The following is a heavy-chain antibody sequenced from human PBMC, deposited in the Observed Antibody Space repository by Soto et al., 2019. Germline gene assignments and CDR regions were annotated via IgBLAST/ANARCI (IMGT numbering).Heavy chain of an antibody. V-gene: IGHV1-3*01. CDR2: INAGNGNT. Sequence: ASVKVSCKASGYTFTSYAMHWVRQAPGQRLEWMGWINAGNGNTKYSQKFQGRVTITRDTSASTAYMELSSLRSEDTAVYYCARGGPIAAAGSPFDYWGQGTLVTVSS. J-gene: IGHJ4*02. D-gene: IGHD6-13*01. CDR3: ARGGPIAAAGSPFDY. CDR1: GYTFTSYA.